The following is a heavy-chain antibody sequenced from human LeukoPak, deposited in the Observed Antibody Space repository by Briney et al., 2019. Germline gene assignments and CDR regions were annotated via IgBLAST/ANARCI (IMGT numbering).Heavy chain of an antibody. CDR1: GFTFSSYA. V-gene: IGHV3-23*01. Sequence: GGSLRLSCAASGFTFSSYAMSWVRQAPGKGLEWVSAISGSGGSTYYADSVKGRFTISRDNSKNTLYLQMNSLRAEDTAVYYCAKGSHYYDSSGCEHWGQGTLVTVSS. CDR3: AKGSHYYDSSGCEH. CDR2: ISGSGGST. D-gene: IGHD3-22*01. J-gene: IGHJ4*02.